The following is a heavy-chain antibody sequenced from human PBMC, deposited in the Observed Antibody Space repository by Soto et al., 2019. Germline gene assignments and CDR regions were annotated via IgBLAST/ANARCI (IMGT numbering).Heavy chain of an antibody. CDR1: GGTFSSYA. V-gene: IGHV1-69*12. CDR2: IIRIFGTP. D-gene: IGHD3-10*01. J-gene: IGHJ6*02. Sequence: QVQLVQSGAEVKKPGSSVKDSCKASGGTFSSYAINWVRQAPGQGLEWMGGIIRIFGTPDYAQRFQGRVTITADESTNTAYMELSSLRSEGTAVYYCARQGSNEYYYYGMDVWGQGTTVTVSS. CDR3: ARQGSNEYYYYGMDV.